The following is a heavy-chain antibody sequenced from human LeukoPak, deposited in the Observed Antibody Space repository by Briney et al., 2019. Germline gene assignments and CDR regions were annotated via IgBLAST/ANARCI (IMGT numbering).Heavy chain of an antibody. CDR2: INHSGST. V-gene: IGHV4-34*01. CDR3: ARVRWTYGIDV. CDR1: GGSFSGYY. J-gene: IGHJ6*01. Sequence: PSETLSLTCAVYGGSFSGYYWSWIRQPPGKGLEWIGEINHSGSTNYNPSLKSRVTISIDTSKNQFSLKLSSVTAADTAVYYCARVRWTYGIDVWGQGNTVTVSS. D-gene: IGHD2-15*01.